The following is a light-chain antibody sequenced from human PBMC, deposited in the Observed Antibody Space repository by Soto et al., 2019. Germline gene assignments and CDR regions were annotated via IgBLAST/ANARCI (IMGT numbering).Light chain of an antibody. V-gene: IGLV1-40*01. J-gene: IGLJ3*02. CDR1: SSNIGAGYD. Sequence: QSVLTQPPSVSGAPGQRVTISCTGSSSNIGAGYDVYWYQQLPGTAPKLLIYDNTNRPSGVPDRVSGSKSGTSASLAITGLQAEYEADYYCQSYDSSLSGWVFGGGTKLTVL. CDR3: QSYDSSLSGWV. CDR2: DNT.